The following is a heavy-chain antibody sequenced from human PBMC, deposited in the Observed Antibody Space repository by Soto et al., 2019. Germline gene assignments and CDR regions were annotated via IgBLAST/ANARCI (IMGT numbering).Heavy chain of an antibody. D-gene: IGHD5-12*01. Sequence: PGGSLRLSCGVSGFSFDSSWMTWVRQPPGRGLEWVASIQPDDSGRYYAESLEGRIIISRDNVKKALYLEMSRLRVDDTAVYYCARDPGRSYDDSGRMDVWGQGTTVTVSS. CDR2: IQPDDSGR. CDR1: GFSFDSSW. J-gene: IGHJ6*02. V-gene: IGHV3-7*04. CDR3: ARDPGRSYDDSGRMDV.